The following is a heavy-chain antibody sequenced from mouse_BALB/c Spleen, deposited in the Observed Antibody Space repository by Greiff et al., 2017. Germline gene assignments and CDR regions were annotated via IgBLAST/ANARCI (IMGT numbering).Heavy chain of an antibody. CDR3: AREGRMIATGRFAY. V-gene: IGHV5-9-4*01. CDR1: GFTFSSYA. Sequence: EVQLVESGGGLVKPGGSLKLSCAASGFTFSSYAMSWVRQSPEQRLEWVAEISSGGSYTYYPDTVTGRFTISRDNAKNTLYLEMSSLRSEDTAMYYCAREGRMIATGRFAYWGQGTLVTVSA. D-gene: IGHD2-4*01. CDR2: ISSGGSYT. J-gene: IGHJ3*01.